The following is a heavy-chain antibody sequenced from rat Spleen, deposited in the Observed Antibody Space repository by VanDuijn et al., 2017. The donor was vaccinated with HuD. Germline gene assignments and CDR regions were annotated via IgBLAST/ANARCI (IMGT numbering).Heavy chain of an antibody. CDR3: AREYTTDYYYFRLVMDA. CDR1: GFNFHDYW. D-gene: IGHD1-6*01. J-gene: IGHJ4*01. V-gene: IGHV4-2*01. CDR2: INQDSRTI. Sequence: EVKLVESGGGLVQPGRSLKLSCAASGFNFHDYWMGWVRQAPGKGLEWIAEINQDSRTIKYTPSLKDKLSISRDNAQNTLYLQMSKLGSEDTGIYYCAREYTTDYYYFRLVMDAWGQGASVTVSS.